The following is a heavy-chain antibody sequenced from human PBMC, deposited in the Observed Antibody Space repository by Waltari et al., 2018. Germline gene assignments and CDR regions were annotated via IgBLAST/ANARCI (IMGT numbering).Heavy chain of an antibody. V-gene: IGHV4-39*07. CDR1: GGSISSSSYY. J-gene: IGHJ4*02. CDR2: IYYSGST. D-gene: IGHD1-1*01. Sequence: QLQLQESGPGLVKPSETLSLTCTVSGGSISSSSYYWGWIRQPPGKGLEWIGRIYYSGSTYYNPSRKSRVTISVDTSKNQFSLKLSSVTAADTAVYYCARGTKVAGCFDYWGQGTLVTVSS. CDR3: ARGTKVAGCFDY.